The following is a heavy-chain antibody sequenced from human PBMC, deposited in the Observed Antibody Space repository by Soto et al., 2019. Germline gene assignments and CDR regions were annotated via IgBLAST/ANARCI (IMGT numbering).Heavy chain of an antibody. Sequence: QAFLEQSGAEVTKPGASVKVACKSSGYSLTENGITWVRQASGQGLEYVGWISPDSGKTDYAQKFQGRVTMTRDTSRHSVYMELSSLRSDRTSGYYSASVYGCYYYYMDFCGKGTTVMGSS. V-gene: IGHV1-8*01. J-gene: IGHJ6*03. CDR1: GYSLTENG. CDR3: ASVYGCYYYYMDF. CDR2: ISPDSGKT. D-gene: IGHD2-8*01.